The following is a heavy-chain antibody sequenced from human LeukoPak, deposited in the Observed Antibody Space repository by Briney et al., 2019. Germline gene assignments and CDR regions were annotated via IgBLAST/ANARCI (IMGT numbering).Heavy chain of an antibody. CDR2: ISSSSSYI. V-gene: IGHV3-21*01. Sequence: PGGSLRLSCAASGFTFSSYSMNWVRQAPGKGLEWVSSISSSSSYIYYADSVKGPFTISRDNAKNSLYLQMNSLRAEDTAVYYCARDRPLYGGNSGYWGQGTLVTVSS. CDR1: GFTFSSYS. CDR3: ARDRPLYGGNSGY. D-gene: IGHD4-23*01. J-gene: IGHJ4*02.